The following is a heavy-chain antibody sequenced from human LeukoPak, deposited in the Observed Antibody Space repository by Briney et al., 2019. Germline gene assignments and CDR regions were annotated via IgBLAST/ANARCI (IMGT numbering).Heavy chain of an antibody. CDR2: IYSGGST. CDR1: GFTVSTNF. Sequence: GGSLRLSCVVSGFTVSTNFMSWVRQAPGERLEWVSVIYSGGSTYYADSVKGRFTISGDNSKNTLYLQMNSLGAEDTAVYYCARTRVDTTTFDYFDYWGQGTLVTVSS. CDR3: ARTRVDTTTFDYFDY. V-gene: IGHV3-53*01. J-gene: IGHJ4*02. D-gene: IGHD4-11*01.